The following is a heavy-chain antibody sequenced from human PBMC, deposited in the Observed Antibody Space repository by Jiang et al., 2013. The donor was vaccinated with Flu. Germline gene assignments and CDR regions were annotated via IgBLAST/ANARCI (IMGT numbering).Heavy chain of an antibody. CDR2: IYYSGST. V-gene: IGHV4-61*01. Sequence: LLKPSETLSLTCTVSGGSVSSGSYYWSWIRQPPGKGLEWIGYIYYSGSTNYNPSLKSRATISVDTSKNQFSLKLSSVTAADTAVYYCAGATVTTGDYWGQGTLVTVSS. CDR3: AGATVTTGDY. J-gene: IGHJ4*02. D-gene: IGHD4-17*01. CDR1: GGSVSSGSYY.